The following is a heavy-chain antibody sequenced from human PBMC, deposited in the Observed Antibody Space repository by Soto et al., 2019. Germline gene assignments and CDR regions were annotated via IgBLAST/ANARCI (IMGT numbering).Heavy chain of an antibody. CDR3: ARCIQGDYYYGMDV. D-gene: IGHD5-18*01. V-gene: IGHV1-18*01. CDR2: INGDYGNT. J-gene: IGHJ6*02. CDR1: GYTYYSHS. Sequence: QAQLVQSGAEVKKPVASVKVSCKASGYTYYSHSISWVRQTPGQGLKWMGRINGDYGNTQYAQKFRGRVTMTTDTSTTTVYMELKNLTSDDTAVYYCARCIQGDYYYGMDVWGQGTTVTVSS.